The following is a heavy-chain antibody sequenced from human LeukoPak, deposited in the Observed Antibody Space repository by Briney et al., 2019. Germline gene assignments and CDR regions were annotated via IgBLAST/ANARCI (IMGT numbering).Heavy chain of an antibody. V-gene: IGHV3-21*03. CDR2: IRSSSSYI. D-gene: IGHD2-15*01. J-gene: IGHJ4*02. Sequence: GGSLRLSCAASGFTFSSYSMNWVRQAPGKGLEWVSSIRSSSSYIYYADSVKGRFTISRDNAKNSLYLQMNSLRAEDTAVYYCASPVVVAAGGSFDYWGQGTLVTVSS. CDR3: ASPVVVAAGGSFDY. CDR1: GFTFSSYS.